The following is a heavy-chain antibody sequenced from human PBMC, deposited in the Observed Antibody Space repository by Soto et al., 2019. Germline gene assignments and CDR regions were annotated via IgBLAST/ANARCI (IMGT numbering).Heavy chain of an antibody. J-gene: IGHJ5*02. CDR1: GYTLSEVS. Sequence: GASVKVSCKVSGYTLSEVSIHWVRQTPGKGLEWMGGFDPENDETSYAQKFQGRVTLTEDTSTDTAYLELSSLRSEDTAIYYCAIAAYCSGATCYSGYNWFDPWGQGXQVTVSS. V-gene: IGHV1-24*01. D-gene: IGHD2-2*01. CDR2: FDPENDET. CDR3: AIAAYCSGATCYSGYNWFDP.